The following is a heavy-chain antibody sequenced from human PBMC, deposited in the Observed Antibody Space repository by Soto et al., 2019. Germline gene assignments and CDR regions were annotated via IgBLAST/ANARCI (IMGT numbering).Heavy chain of an antibody. V-gene: IGHV3-21*01. Sequence: GGSLRLSCAGTGFTFSSYSMNWVRQAPGKGLEWVSCVSSSSSYIFYADSVKGRFTISRDNAKDSLHLQMNSLRAEDMAVYYCARGGGYYDTSGYNRDTFDMWGQETMVTVSS. CDR3: ARGGGYYDTSGYNRDTFDM. J-gene: IGHJ3*02. D-gene: IGHD3-22*01. CDR1: GFTFSSYS. CDR2: VSSSSSYI.